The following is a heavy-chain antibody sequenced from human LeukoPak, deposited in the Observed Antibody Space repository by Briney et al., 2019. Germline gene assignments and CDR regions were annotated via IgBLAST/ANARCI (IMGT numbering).Heavy chain of an antibody. V-gene: IGHV4-59*08. D-gene: IGHD1-26*01. J-gene: IGHJ6*02. CDR2: IYYSGST. CDR1: GGAISSYY. CDR3: ARLGGGSYYEGQRFDYYYGMDV. Sequence: SETLSLTCTVSGGAISSYYWSWIRQPPGKGLEWIGYIYYSGSTNYNPSLKSRVTISVDTSKNQFSLKLSSVTAADTAVYYCARLGGGSYYEGQRFDYYYGMDVWGQGTTVTVSS.